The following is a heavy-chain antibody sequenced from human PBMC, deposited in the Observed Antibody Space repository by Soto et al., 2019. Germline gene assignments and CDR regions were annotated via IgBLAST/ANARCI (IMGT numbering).Heavy chain of an antibody. D-gene: IGHD2-8*02. CDR2: FYSIGIT. CDR1: DASISSTQYF. Sequence: SHTCQVSDASISSTQYFWGWNRQPPGKGLEWIWNFYSIGITHYNPSLKSRVTISVDSSKIHFCLNLTSVTAADTALGCCSISFQYDYTGACSDFWGQGTLVTVSS. J-gene: IGHJ4*02. V-gene: IGHV4-39*02. CDR3: SISFQYDYTGACSDF.